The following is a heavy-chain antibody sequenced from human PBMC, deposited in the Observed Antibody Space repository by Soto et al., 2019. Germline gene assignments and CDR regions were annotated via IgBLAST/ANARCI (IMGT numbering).Heavy chain of an antibody. CDR1: GGSISSYY. D-gene: IGHD1-26*01. Sequence: QGHLQESGPGLVKPSETLSLTCTVSGGSISSYYWNWIRQPAGKGLEWIGRIHSSGYTNYNSSLRSRVTMSVDSSKSQISLKMTSVTAADTAGYYCASLGGTIDYGAQGTRVTVSS. J-gene: IGHJ4*02. CDR3: ASLGGTIDY. CDR2: IHSSGYT. V-gene: IGHV4-4*07.